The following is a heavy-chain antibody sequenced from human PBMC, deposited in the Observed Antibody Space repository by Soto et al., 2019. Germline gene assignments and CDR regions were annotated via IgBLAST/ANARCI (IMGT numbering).Heavy chain of an antibody. CDR3: ARADSARRRLAP. J-gene: IGHJ5*02. V-gene: IGHV1-69*13. D-gene: IGHD2-15*01. CDR2: IIPIFGTA. CDR1: GGTFSSYA. Sequence: GASVKVSCKASGGTFSSYAISWVRQAPGQGLEWMGGIIPIFGTANYAQKFQGRVTITADESTSTAYMELSSLRSEDTAVYYCARADSARRRLAPWGQGTLVTAS.